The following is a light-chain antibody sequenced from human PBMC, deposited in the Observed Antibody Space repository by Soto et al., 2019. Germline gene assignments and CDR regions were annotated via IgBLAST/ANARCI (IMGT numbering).Light chain of an antibody. CDR1: QSVRSSS. J-gene: IGKJ1*01. CDR2: GAS. Sequence: EIVLTQSPGTLSLSPGERASLSCRASQSVRSSSLAWYQQKPGQPPRLLIYGASSRATGIPDSFSGSGSGTDFTHTISTLEREDFAVYFCHHYGDSRDTVRWTFGQGTKVEIK. CDR3: HHYGDSRDTVRWT. V-gene: IGKV3-20*01.